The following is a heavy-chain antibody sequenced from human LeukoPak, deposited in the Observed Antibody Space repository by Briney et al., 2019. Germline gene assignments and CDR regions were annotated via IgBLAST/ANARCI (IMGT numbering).Heavy chain of an antibody. J-gene: IGHJ4*02. V-gene: IGHV4-61*02. Sequence: SQTLSLTCTVSGGSVSSGDYYWSWIRQPAGKGLEWIGRIYTSGSTSYSPSLKSRVTISLDTSKNQFSLRLSSVTAADTAVYYCASGRRVRGVMQYYFDYWGQGTLVTVSS. CDR1: GGSVSSGDYY. CDR3: ASGRRVRGVMQYYFDY. CDR2: IYTSGST. D-gene: IGHD3-10*01.